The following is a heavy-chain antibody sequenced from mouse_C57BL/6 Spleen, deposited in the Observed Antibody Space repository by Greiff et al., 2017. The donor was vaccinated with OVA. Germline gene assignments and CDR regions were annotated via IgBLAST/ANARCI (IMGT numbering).Heavy chain of an antibody. V-gene: IGHV1-81*01. Sequence: QVQLQQSGAELARPGASVKLSCKASGYTFTSYGISWVKQSTGPGLEWIGVIYPRSGNTYYNEKFKGKATLTADKSSSTAYMEIRSLTSEDSAVYFCARKYDGYYYFDYWGQGTTLTVSS. CDR1: GYTFTSYG. CDR3: ARKYDGYYYFDY. CDR2: IYPRSGNT. J-gene: IGHJ2*01. D-gene: IGHD2-3*01.